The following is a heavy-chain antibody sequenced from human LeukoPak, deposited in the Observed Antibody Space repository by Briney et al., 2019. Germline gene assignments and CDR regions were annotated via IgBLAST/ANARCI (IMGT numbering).Heavy chain of an antibody. J-gene: IGHJ6*02. CDR1: GGSISSYY. Sequence: SETLSLTCTVSGGSISSYYWSWIRQPAGKGLEWIGRIYTSGSTNYNPSLKSRVTMSVDTSKNQFSLKLSSVTAADTAVYYCASSPVGYFGLDYYYYYGMDVWGQGTTVTVSS. CDR2: IYTSGST. CDR3: ASSPVGYFGLDYYYYYGMDV. D-gene: IGHD3/OR15-3a*01. V-gene: IGHV4-4*07.